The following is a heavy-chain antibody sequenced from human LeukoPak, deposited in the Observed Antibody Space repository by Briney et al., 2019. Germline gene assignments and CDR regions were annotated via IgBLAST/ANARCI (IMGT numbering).Heavy chain of an antibody. CDR1: GFIFSDYY. J-gene: IGHJ5*01. CDR3: AKGTHSSSWHWYDS. V-gene: IGHV3-11*01. CDR2: MDSSGDVI. Sequence: PGGSLRLSCEASGFIFSDYYMTWIRQSPGKGLEWLAYMDSSGDVIYYTDSVKGRFTISRDNAKNSVFLQMNSLRAEDTAVYYCAKGTHSSSWHWYDSWGQGTQVTVSS. D-gene: IGHD6-13*01.